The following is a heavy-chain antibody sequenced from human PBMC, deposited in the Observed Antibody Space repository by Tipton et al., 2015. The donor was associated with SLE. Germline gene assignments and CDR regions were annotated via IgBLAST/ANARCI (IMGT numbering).Heavy chain of an antibody. CDR1: GASIRTFY. CDR3: ARVGFAPIAAAGTAYYYYMDV. D-gene: IGHD6-13*01. Sequence: TLSLTCTVSGASIRTFYWSWIRQPPGKGLEWIGSIYDSGSTNYNPSLKSRVTISVDTSKNQFSLKLSSVTAADTAVYYCARVGFAPIAAAGTAYYYYMDVWGKGTTVTVSS. J-gene: IGHJ6*03. CDR2: IYDSGST. V-gene: IGHV4-59*01.